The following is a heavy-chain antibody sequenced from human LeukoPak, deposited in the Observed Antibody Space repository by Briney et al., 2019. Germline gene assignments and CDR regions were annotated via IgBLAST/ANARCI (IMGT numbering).Heavy chain of an antibody. CDR1: GYTFTDYY. J-gene: IGHJ5*02. CDR2: INPNSGGT. Sequence: ASVKVSCKASGYTFTDYYINWVRQAPGQGLEWMGWINPNSGGTNYALKFQGRVTMTRDTSIRTAYMELSRLRSDDTAMYYCARDRGIAEADSFDPWGQGTLVTVSS. V-gene: IGHV1-2*02. D-gene: IGHD6-13*01. CDR3: ARDRGIAEADSFDP.